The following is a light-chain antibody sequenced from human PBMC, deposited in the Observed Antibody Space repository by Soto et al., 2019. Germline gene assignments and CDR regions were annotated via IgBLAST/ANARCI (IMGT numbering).Light chain of an antibody. Sequence: QSALTQPASVSGSPGQSITISCTGTSSDIGRYNFVSWYQQHPGKAPKLLVYEVTNRPSGVSNRFSGSKSGNTASLTIFGLQTEEEADYYCSSYTSSSTLVFGTGTKVTVL. CDR3: SSYTSSSTLV. V-gene: IGLV2-14*01. CDR2: EVT. CDR1: SSDIGRYNF. J-gene: IGLJ1*01.